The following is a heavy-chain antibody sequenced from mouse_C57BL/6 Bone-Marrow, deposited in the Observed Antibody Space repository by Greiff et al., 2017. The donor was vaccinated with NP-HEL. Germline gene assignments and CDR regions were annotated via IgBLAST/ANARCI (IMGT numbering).Heavy chain of an antibody. J-gene: IGHJ2*01. Sequence: VQLQQSGTELVKPGAAGKRSGKAAGDTCTSDWMNGGKQRPGQGLEWIGNINPSNGGKNYNEKFKSKATLTVDKSSSTAYMQLSSLTSEDSAVDYCARSGARYYFDYWGQGTTLTVSS. CDR2: INPSNGGK. CDR3: ARSGARYYFDY. CDR1: GDTCTSDW. D-gene: IGHD3-1*01. V-gene: IGHV1-53*01.